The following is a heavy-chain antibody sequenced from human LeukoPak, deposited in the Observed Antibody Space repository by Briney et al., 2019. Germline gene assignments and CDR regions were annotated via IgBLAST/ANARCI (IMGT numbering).Heavy chain of an antibody. CDR2: INHSGST. D-gene: IGHD5-18*01. Sequence: ETLSLTCAVYGGSFSGYYWSWIRQPPGKGLEWIGEINHSGSTDYNPSLKSRVTISVDTSKNQFSLKLSSVTAADTAVYYCARAPPDTAMVVDYWGQGTLVTVSS. CDR1: GGSFSGYY. J-gene: IGHJ4*02. CDR3: ARAPPDTAMVVDY. V-gene: IGHV4-34*01.